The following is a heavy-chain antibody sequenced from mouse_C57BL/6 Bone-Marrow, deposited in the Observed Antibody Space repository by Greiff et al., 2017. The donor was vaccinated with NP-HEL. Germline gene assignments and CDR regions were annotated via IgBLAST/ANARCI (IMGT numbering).Heavy chain of an antibody. CDR1: GYTFTSYW. J-gene: IGHJ2*01. CDR2: IHPSDRDT. Sequence: QVQLQQSGAELVKPGASVKVSCKASGYTFTSYWMHWVKQRPGQGLEWIGRIHPSDRDTNYNQKFKGKATLTVDKSSSTAYMQLSSLTSEDSAVYYCALNPSDYYGSSRHFDYWGQGTTLTVSS. D-gene: IGHD1-1*01. V-gene: IGHV1-74*01. CDR3: ALNPSDYYGSSRHFDY.